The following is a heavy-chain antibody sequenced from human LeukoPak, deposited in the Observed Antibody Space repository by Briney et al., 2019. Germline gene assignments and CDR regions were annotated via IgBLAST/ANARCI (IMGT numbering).Heavy chain of an antibody. J-gene: IGHJ5*01. D-gene: IGHD2-21*01. CDR1: GFTFSNAW. CDR2: INPDGSEK. Sequence: GGSLRLSCAASGFTFSNAWMTWARQAPGKGLQWVAHINPDGSEKDYVDSVKGRLAVSRDNAKNSLYLQMNSLRAEDTAVYYCVRPLGGGAFGSWGQGTLVTVSS. CDR3: VRPLGGGAFGS. V-gene: IGHV3-7*03.